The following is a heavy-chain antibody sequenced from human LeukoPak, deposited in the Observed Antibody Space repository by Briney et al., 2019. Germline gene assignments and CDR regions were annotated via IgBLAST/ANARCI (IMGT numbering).Heavy chain of an antibody. CDR2: ISSSGSTI. CDR1: GFTFSSYE. J-gene: IGHJ4*02. Sequence: GGSLRLSCAASGFTFSSYEMNWVRQAPGKGLEWVSYISSSGSTIYYADSVKGRFTISRDNAKNSLYLQMNSLRAEDTAVYYCAGGRLRNQYWGQGTLVTVSS. V-gene: IGHV3-48*03. D-gene: IGHD3-16*01. CDR3: AGGRLRNQY.